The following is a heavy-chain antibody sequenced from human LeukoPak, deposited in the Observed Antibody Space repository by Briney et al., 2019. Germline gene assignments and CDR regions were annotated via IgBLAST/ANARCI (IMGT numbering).Heavy chain of an antibody. Sequence: GGSLRLSCAASGFTFSSYAMSWVRQAPGKGLEWVSAISGGGGSTYYADSVKGRFTISRDNSKNTLYLQMNSLRAEDTAVYYCALFDWLLRYFDYWGQGTLSPSPQ. V-gene: IGHV3-23*01. D-gene: IGHD3-9*01. J-gene: IGHJ4*02. CDR2: ISGGGGST. CDR3: ALFDWLLRYFDY. CDR1: GFTFSSYA.